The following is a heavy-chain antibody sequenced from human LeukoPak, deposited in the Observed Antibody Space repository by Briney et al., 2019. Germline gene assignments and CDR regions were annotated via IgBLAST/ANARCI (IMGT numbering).Heavy chain of an antibody. CDR1: GGSITSYY. J-gene: IGHJ5*02. V-gene: IGHV4-59*12. Sequence: PSETLSLTCTVSGGSITSYYWSWIRQPPGKGLEWIGDIYYSGSTNYNPSLKSRVTISVDTSKNQFSLKLSSVTAADTAVYYCARSYYDFWSGYPTVNWFDPWGQGTLVTVSS. D-gene: IGHD3-3*01. CDR2: IYYSGST. CDR3: ARSYYDFWSGYPTVNWFDP.